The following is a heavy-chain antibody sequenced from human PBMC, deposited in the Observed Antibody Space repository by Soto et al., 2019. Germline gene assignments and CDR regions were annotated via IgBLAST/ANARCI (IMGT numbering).Heavy chain of an antibody. CDR2: ISDNGGTT. J-gene: IGHJ4*02. V-gene: IGHV3-64*02. Sequence: EVQLVESGEGLVQPGGSLRLSCAASGFTFSNYAMHWVRQAPGKGLEYVSAISDNGGTTYYADSVKGRFTISRDNSKNTLYSQMGSLSAEDMAVYYCARGPSTVATWLDYWGQGTLVTVSS. D-gene: IGHD4-17*01. CDR1: GFTFSNYA. CDR3: ARGPSTVATWLDY.